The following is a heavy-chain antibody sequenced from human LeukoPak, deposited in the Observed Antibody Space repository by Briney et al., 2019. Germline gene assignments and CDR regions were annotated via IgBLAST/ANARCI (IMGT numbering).Heavy chain of an antibody. Sequence: SETLSLTCAVYGGSFSGYYWSWIRQPPGKGLEWIGEINHSGSTNYNPSLKSRVTISVDTSKNQFSLKLSSVTAADTAVYYCARYLRGVWRSYRQFDYWGQGTLVTVSS. J-gene: IGHJ4*02. CDR1: GGSFSGYY. D-gene: IGHD3-16*02. V-gene: IGHV4-34*01. CDR3: ARYLRGVWRSYRQFDY. CDR2: INHSGST.